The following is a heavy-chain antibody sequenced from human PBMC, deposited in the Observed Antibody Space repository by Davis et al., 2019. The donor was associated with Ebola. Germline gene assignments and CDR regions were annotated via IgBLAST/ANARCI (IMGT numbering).Heavy chain of an antibody. CDR1: GFTFSIYF. J-gene: IGHJ4*02. CDR3: ARRVYDSSGYYYFDY. V-gene: IGHV3-11*01. D-gene: IGHD3-22*01. CDR2: ISSSAKTV. Sequence: GESLKISCAASGFTFSIYFMSWIRQAPGKGLEWVSYISSSAKTVYYADSVKGRFSISRDNAKSSLYLQMNSLRAEDTALYFCARRVYDSSGYYYFDYWGQGTLVTVSS.